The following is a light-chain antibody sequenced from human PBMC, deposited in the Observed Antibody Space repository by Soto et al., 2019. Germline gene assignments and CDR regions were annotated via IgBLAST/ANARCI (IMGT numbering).Light chain of an antibody. CDR2: RAS. V-gene: IGKV1-5*03. J-gene: IGKJ1*01. CDR1: QNISIW. CDR3: QHYIAYFPT. Sequence: DIQMTQSPSTLSASVGDRVTITCRASQNISIWLAWYQQKPGKAPKLLIYRASNLESGVPSRFSGSGSGTEFTLTIISLQPDDFATYFCQHYIAYFPTFGQGTKVDIK.